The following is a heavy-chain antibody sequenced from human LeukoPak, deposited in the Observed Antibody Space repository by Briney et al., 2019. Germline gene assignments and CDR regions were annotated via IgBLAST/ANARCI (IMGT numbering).Heavy chain of an antibody. CDR1: GGSISSGGYY. V-gene: IGHV4-31*03. Sequence: SQTLSLTCTVSGGSISSGGYYWSWIRQHPGKGLEWIGYIYYSGSTYYNPSLKSRVTISVDTSKNQFSLKLSSVTAADTAVYYCAREELYSSTSCASGPMDVWGQGTTVTVSS. CDR3: AREELYSSTSCASGPMDV. D-gene: IGHD2-2*01. CDR2: IYYSGST. J-gene: IGHJ6*02.